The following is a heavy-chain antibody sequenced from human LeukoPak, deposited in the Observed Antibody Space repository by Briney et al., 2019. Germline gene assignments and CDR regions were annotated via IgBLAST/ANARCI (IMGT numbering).Heavy chain of an antibody. CDR2: IGSSSSYT. CDR1: GFTFSDYY. CDR3: AREANGYDYFDY. Sequence: TGGSLRLSCAASGFTFSDYYMSWIRQAPGKGLEWASYIGSSSSYTNYADSVKGRFTIFRDNAKNSLYLQMNSLRAEDTAVYYCAREANGYDYFDYWGQGTLVTVSS. D-gene: IGHD5-12*01. V-gene: IGHV3-11*05. J-gene: IGHJ4*02.